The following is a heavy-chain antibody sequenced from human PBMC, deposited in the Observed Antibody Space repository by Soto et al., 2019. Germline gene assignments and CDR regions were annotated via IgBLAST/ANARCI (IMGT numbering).Heavy chain of an antibody. CDR3: AGDVSPQWFGVLFLSGWYDP. Sequence: QVQLVQSGAEVKKPGSSVKVSCKASGTTFSSYGFSWVRQAPGQGLEWIGAIIPMFGTPYYAQRIQGRVTIAADESTSTAYMELRSLRSEDTAVYYCAGDVSPQWFGVLFLSGWYDPWGYGTLVTVSS. D-gene: IGHD3-10*01. CDR2: IIPMFGTP. J-gene: IGHJ5*02. V-gene: IGHV1-69*01. CDR1: GTTFSSYG.